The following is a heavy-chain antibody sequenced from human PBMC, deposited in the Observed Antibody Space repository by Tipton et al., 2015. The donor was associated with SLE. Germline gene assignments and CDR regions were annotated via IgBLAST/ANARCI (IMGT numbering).Heavy chain of an antibody. CDR3: ATWYKSTWYYGFDY. CDR1: GGSIGSFY. V-gene: IGHV4-4*09. Sequence: TLSLTCTVSGGSIGSFYWSWIRQPPGKGLEWIGYIYDSGSTNYNPSLKSRVTLSVDTSKNQFSLKLSSVTAADTAVYYCATWYKSTWYYGFDYWGQGTLVTVSS. CDR2: IYDSGST. J-gene: IGHJ4*02. D-gene: IGHD6-13*01.